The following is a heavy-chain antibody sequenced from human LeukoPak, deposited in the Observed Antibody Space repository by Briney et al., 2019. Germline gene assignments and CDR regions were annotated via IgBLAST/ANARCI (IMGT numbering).Heavy chain of an antibody. D-gene: IGHD6-19*01. J-gene: IGHJ6*03. Sequence: GGSLRLSCAASGFTFRSYAMNWVRQAPGKGLEWVSSISSSSSYIYYADSVKGRFTISRDNAKNSLYLQMNSLRAEDTAVYYCARRNSSGWYYMDVWGKGTTVTISS. CDR2: ISSSSSYI. V-gene: IGHV3-21*01. CDR1: GFTFRSYA. CDR3: ARRNSSGWYYMDV.